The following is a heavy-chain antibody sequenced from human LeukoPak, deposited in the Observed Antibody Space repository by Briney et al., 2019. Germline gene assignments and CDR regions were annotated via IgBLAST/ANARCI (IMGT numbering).Heavy chain of an antibody. CDR3: ARSHDYGDLPYYYYMDV. CDR1: GYTFTSYG. CDR2: ISAYNGNT. V-gene: IGHV1-18*01. Sequence: ASVKVSCKASGYTFTSYGISWVRQAPGQGLEWMGWISAYNGNTNYAQKLQGRVTMTTDTSTSTAYMELRSLGSDDTAVYYCARSHDYGDLPYYYYMDVWGKGTTVTVSS. D-gene: IGHD4-17*01. J-gene: IGHJ6*03.